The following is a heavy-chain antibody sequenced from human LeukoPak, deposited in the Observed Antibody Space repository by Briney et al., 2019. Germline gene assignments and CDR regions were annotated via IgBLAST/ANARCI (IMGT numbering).Heavy chain of an antibody. CDR2: IYTSGST. D-gene: IGHD5-12*01. CDR3: ARDPISSYSGYANWFDP. V-gene: IGHV4-4*07. Sequence: SEALSLTCTVSGGSISSYYWSWIRQPAGKGLEWIGRIYTSGSTNYNPSLKSRVTMSVDTSKNQFSLKLSSVTAADTAVYYCARDPISSYSGYANWFDPWGQGTLVTVSS. CDR1: GGSISSYY. J-gene: IGHJ5*02.